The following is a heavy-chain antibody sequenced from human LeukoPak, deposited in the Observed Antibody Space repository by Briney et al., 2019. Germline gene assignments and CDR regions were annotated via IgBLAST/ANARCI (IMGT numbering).Heavy chain of an antibody. V-gene: IGHV4-39*01. CDR1: GCSISSSSFY. CDR3: ARHLWGSSGWYNNWFDP. CDR2: IYYSGST. D-gene: IGHD6-19*01. J-gene: IGHJ5*02. Sequence: SGTLSLTCTVSGCSISSSSFYWGWIRPPPGKGLAWIGSIYYSGSTYYNPSLKSRVTISVDTSKNQFSLKLSSVTAADTAVYYCARHLWGSSGWYNNWFDPWGQGTLVTVSS.